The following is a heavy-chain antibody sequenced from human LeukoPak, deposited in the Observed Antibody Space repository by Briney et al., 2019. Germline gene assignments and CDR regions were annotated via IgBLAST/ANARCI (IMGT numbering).Heavy chain of an antibody. V-gene: IGHV3-30*18. CDR1: GFTFSSYG. J-gene: IGHJ4*02. D-gene: IGHD5-24*01. Sequence: PGGSLRLPCAASGFTFSSYGMHWVRQAPGKGLEWVAVISYDGSNKYYADSVKGRFTISRDNSKNTLYLQMNSLRAEDTAVYYCAKARDGWEFDYWGQGTLVTVSS. CDR3: AKARDGWEFDY. CDR2: ISYDGSNK.